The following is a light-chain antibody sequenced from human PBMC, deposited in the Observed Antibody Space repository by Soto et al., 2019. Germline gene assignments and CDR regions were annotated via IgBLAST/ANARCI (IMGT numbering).Light chain of an antibody. J-gene: IGKJ4*01. V-gene: IGKV1-5*03. CDR3: QQFNSYTLT. CDR2: KAS. CDR1: QSISSW. Sequence: DIQMTQSPSTLSASLGDRVTVTCRASQSISSWLAWYQQKAGKAPKLLIYKASALESGVPSRFSGSGSGTEFTLTISSLKNDDSATYDGQQFNSYTLTFGGGTKVDIK.